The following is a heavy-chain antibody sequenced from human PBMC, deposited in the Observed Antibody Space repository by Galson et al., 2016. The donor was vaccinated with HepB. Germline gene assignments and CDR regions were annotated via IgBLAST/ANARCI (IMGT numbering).Heavy chain of an antibody. CDR2: ISHTGRA. D-gene: IGHD4-17*01. V-gene: IGHV4-34*01. J-gene: IGHJ5*02. Sequence: LTCVVSGGFLNGYYWSWIRQPPGKGLEWVGDISHTGRAIYRPSLESRLTISLDTSTNQFFLKLTSVTAADTAVYYCARGGSGNGDYVTNNYFGPWGQGILVTVSS. CDR3: ARGGSGNGDYVTNNYFGP. CDR1: GGFLNGYY.